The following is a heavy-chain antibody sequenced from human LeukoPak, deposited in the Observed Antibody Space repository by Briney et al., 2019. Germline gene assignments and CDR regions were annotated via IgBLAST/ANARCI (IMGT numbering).Heavy chain of an antibody. CDR3: ARERVAVDYGMDV. Sequence: ASVKVSCKASGYTFTNYAMHWVRQAPGQSLEWMGWINAGNGNTKYSQKFQGRVTITRDTSASTAYMELSSLRSEDTAIYYCARERVAVDYGMDVWGQGTTVTVSS. D-gene: IGHD6-19*01. CDR2: INAGNGNT. J-gene: IGHJ6*02. CDR1: GYTFTNYA. V-gene: IGHV1-3*01.